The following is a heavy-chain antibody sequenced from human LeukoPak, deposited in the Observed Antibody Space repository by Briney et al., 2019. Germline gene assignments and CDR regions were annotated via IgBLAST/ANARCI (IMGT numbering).Heavy chain of an antibody. Sequence: PGGSLRLSCAASGFTFSSYWMSWVRQAPGKGLEWVANIKQDGSEKYYVDSVKGRFTISRDNAKNSLYLQMNSLRAEDTAVYYCARAAAGTSFWFDPWGQGTLVTVSS. V-gene: IGHV3-7*01. CDR1: GFTFSSYW. D-gene: IGHD6-13*01. CDR2: IKQDGSEK. J-gene: IGHJ5*02. CDR3: ARAAAGTSFWFDP.